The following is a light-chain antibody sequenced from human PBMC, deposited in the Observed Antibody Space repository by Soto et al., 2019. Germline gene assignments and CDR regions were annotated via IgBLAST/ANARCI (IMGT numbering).Light chain of an antibody. V-gene: IGLV1-47*01. Sequence: QSVLTQPPSASGTPGQSVTISCSGGSSNIGRNFVYWYQQFPGAAPKLHIYGHNQRPSGVPERFSGSKSGTSASLAISGLRSEDEADYYCAVWDDTLRGHVFGTGTKVTVL. CDR1: SSNIGRNF. J-gene: IGLJ1*01. CDR3: AVWDDTLRGHV. CDR2: GHN.